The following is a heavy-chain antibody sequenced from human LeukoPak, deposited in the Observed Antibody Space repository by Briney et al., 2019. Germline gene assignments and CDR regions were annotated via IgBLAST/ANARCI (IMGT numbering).Heavy chain of an antibody. CDR1: GGSFSGYY. Sequence: SETLSLTCAVYGGSFSGYYWSWIRQPPGKGLEWIGEINHSGSTNYNPSLKSRVTISVDRSKNQYSLKLSSVTAADTAVYYCARTTPRGYYYGMDVWGQGTTVTVSS. D-gene: IGHD1-26*01. CDR2: INHSGST. J-gene: IGHJ6*02. CDR3: ARTTPRGYYYGMDV. V-gene: IGHV4-34*01.